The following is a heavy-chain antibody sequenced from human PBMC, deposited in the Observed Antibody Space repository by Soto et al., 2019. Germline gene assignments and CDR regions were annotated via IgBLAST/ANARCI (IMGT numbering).Heavy chain of an antibody. CDR1: GFAFSSYA. D-gene: IGHD2-21*01. J-gene: IGHJ4*02. V-gene: IGHV3-64D*06. CDR2: ISPQGGST. Sequence: GGSLRLSCSASGFAFSSYAMHWVRQTPGKGLEYVSAISPQGGSTYYADSVKGRFTISRDDSKNTVYLQMSSLRPDDTAVYYCVNMMIARGAFDFWGQGTLVTGSS. CDR3: VNMMIARGAFDF.